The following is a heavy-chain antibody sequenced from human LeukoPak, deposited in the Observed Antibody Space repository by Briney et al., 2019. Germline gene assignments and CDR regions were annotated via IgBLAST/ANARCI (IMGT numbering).Heavy chain of an antibody. CDR3: ARDGIGTYYDILTGYYSYYYYYMDV. J-gene: IGHJ6*03. D-gene: IGHD3-9*01. V-gene: IGHV4-4*07. Sequence: PSETLSLTCTVSGGSISSYYWSWIRQPAGKGLEWIGRIYTSGSTNYNPSLKSRVTMSVDTSKNQFSLKLSSVTAADTAVYYCARDGIGTYYDILTGYYSYYYYYMDVWGKGTTVTISS. CDR2: IYTSGST. CDR1: GGSISSYY.